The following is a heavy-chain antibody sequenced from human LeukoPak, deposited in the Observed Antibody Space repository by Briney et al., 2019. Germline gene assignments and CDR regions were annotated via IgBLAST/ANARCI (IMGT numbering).Heavy chain of an antibody. J-gene: IGHJ4*02. CDR3: ARDHSHYYDSSGYPNFDY. CDR2: IYYSGST. Sequence: SETLSLTCTVSGGSISSSSYYWGWIRQPPGKGLEWIGSIYYSGSTYYNPSLKSRVTISVDTSKDQFSLKLSSVTAADTAVYYCARDHSHYYDSSGYPNFDYWGQGTLVTVSS. D-gene: IGHD3-22*01. CDR1: GGSISSSSYY. V-gene: IGHV4-39*07.